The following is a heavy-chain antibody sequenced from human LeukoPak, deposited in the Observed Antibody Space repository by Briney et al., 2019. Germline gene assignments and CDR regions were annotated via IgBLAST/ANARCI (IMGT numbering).Heavy chain of an antibody. V-gene: IGHV3-7*01. J-gene: IGHJ4*02. Sequence: GGSLRLSCAASGLTFRGYWMTWVRQAPGKGLEWVANIKPDGSETYYVDPVKGRFTISRDNANNFLYLQMNSLRGEDTAVYYCGGFGYEAAVDLWGQGTLVTVSS. CDR1: GLTFRGYW. CDR2: IKPDGSET. CDR3: GGFGYEAAVDL. D-gene: IGHD6-13*01.